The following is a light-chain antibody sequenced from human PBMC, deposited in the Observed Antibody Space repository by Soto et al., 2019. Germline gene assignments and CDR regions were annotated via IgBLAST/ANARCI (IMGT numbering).Light chain of an antibody. CDR3: QQYGSSPWT. J-gene: IGKJ1*01. Sequence: EIVLTQSPGTLPLSPGERATLSCRASQSVSSSYFAWYQQKPGQAPRPLIYGASRRAIGIPDRFSGSGSGTDFSLTTGRLEPEEFEVYYCQQYGSSPWTFGHVTKVEIK. CDR2: GAS. CDR1: QSVSSSY. V-gene: IGKV3-20*01.